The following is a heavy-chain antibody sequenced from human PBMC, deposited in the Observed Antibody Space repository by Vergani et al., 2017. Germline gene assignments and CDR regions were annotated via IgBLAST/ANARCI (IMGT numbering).Heavy chain of an antibody. CDR1: GFTFQAFA. Sequence: EVQLVESGGGLVQPGESLRLSCTASGFTFQAFAFHWVRQVSGRGLEWVSGIDRNYGVKNGNSFEGRFSISRDNAKKAVFLQMNNLRHEDTALYFCVKDNDYDADGPFDLWGRGTLVTVSS. CDR2: IDRNYGVK. D-gene: IGHD3-16*01. V-gene: IGHV3-9*01. CDR3: VKDNDYDADGPFDL. J-gene: IGHJ2*01.